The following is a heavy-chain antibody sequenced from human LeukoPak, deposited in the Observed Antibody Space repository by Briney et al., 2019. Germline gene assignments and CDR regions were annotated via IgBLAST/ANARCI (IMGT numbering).Heavy chain of an antibody. CDR3: ARGGNYQLLWNWFDP. J-gene: IGHJ5*02. Sequence: ASVKVSCKASGYTFTGYYMHWVRQAPGQGLEWMGWINPNSGGTNYAQKFRGRVTMTRDTSISTAYMELSRLRSDDTAVYYCARGGNYQLLWNWFDPWGQGTLVTVSS. V-gene: IGHV1-2*02. CDR2: INPNSGGT. CDR1: GYTFTGYY. D-gene: IGHD2-2*01.